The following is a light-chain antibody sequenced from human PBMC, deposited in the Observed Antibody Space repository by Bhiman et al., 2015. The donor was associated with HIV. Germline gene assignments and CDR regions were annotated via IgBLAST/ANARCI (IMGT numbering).Light chain of an antibody. Sequence: QSALTQPASVSGSPGQSITISCTGTSSDVGGYNYVSWYQQHPGKAPKLIVYAVTQRPSGVPDRFSGSKSGNTASLTVSGLQAEDEADYYCSSFRVFGGGTKLTVL. V-gene: IGLV2-8*01. J-gene: IGLJ3*02. CDR1: SSDVGGYNY. CDR3: SSFRV. CDR2: AVT.